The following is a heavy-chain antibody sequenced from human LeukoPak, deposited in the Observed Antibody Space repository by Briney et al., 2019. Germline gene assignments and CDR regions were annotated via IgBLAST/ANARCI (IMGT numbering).Heavy chain of an antibody. CDR1: GFTFSSYA. V-gene: IGHV3-23*01. CDR2: ISGSGGTT. D-gene: IGHD6-13*01. CDR3: ARDPPGIAASGTYY. Sequence: GGSLRLSCAASGFTFSSYAMNWVRQAPGKGLEWVSVISGSGGTTYYADSVKGRFTISRDSSKNTLFLQMNSLRVEDTAVYYCARDPPGIAASGTYYWGQGTLVTVSS. J-gene: IGHJ4*02.